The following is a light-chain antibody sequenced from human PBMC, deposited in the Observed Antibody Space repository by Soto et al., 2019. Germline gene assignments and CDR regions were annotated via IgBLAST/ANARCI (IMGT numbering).Light chain of an antibody. CDR2: AAS. V-gene: IGKV1-17*01. CDR1: QGIRND. Sequence: MQRTESASSLSASVGDRVTITCRASQGIRNDLGWYQQKPGKAPKLLIYAASSLQSGVPSRFSGSGSGTEFPLTISSLQPDAFAPYYCQQYTSYSRTFGQGTKVDIK. CDR3: QQYTSYSRT. J-gene: IGKJ1*01.